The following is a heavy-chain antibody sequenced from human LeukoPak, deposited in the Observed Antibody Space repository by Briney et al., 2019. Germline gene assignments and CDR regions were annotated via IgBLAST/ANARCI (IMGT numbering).Heavy chain of an antibody. D-gene: IGHD6-19*01. V-gene: IGHV1-18*01. Sequence: ASVKVSCKASGYTFTSYGISWVRQAPGQGLEWMGWISAYNGNTNYAQKLQGRVTMTTDTSTSTAYMELRSLRSDDTAVYYCARDSYSSGSQRYYYYYMDVWGKGTTVTVSS. CDR1: GYTFTSYG. CDR2: ISAYNGNT. CDR3: ARDSYSSGSQRYYYYYMDV. J-gene: IGHJ6*03.